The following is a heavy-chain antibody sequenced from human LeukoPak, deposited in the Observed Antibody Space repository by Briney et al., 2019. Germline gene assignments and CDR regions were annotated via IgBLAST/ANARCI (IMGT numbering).Heavy chain of an antibody. CDR2: IYYSGST. CDR3: ARVSMGGTYYYFDP. Sequence: PSQTLSLTCTVSGGSISSGGYYWSWIRHPPGKGLEWIGYIYYSGSTYYNPSLKSRVTISVDTSRNQFSLKLSSVTAADTAVYYCARVSMGGTYYYFDPWGQGTLVTVSS. CDR1: GGSISSGGYY. D-gene: IGHD1-26*01. V-gene: IGHV4-31*03. J-gene: IGHJ4*02.